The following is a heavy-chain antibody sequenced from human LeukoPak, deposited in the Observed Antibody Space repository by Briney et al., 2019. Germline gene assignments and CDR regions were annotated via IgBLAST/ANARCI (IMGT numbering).Heavy chain of an antibody. Sequence: GGSLRHSCAASGFTFSSYSMNWVRQAPGKGLEWVSSISSSSSYIYYADSVKGRFTISRDNAKNSLYLQMNSLRAEDTAVYYCARLIRTRIAVAFDYWGQGTLVTVSS. J-gene: IGHJ4*02. CDR2: ISSSSSYI. D-gene: IGHD6-19*01. CDR1: GFTFSSYS. CDR3: ARLIRTRIAVAFDY. V-gene: IGHV3-21*01.